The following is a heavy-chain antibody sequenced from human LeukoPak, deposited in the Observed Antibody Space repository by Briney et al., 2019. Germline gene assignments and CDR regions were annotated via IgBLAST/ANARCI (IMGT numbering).Heavy chain of an antibody. J-gene: IGHJ4*02. Sequence: PGGSLRLSCAASGFTFSSYSVNWVRQAPGKGLEWVSSISSSSSYIYYADSVKGRFTISRDNAKNSLYLQMNSLRAEDTAVYYCARDRDGYNLFDYWGQGTLVTVSS. V-gene: IGHV3-21*01. CDR2: ISSSSSYI. CDR1: GFTFSSYS. CDR3: ARDRDGYNLFDY. D-gene: IGHD5-24*01.